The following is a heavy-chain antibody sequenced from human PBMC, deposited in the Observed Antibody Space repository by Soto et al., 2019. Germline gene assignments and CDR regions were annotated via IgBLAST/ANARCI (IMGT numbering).Heavy chain of an antibody. Sequence: PGGSLRLSCAASGFTVSSNYMSWVRQAPGKGLEWVSVIYSGGSTYYADSVKGRFTISRDNSKNTLYLQMNSLRAEDTAVYYCARDGLGYYYYGMDVWGQGTRVTVSS. J-gene: IGHJ6*02. V-gene: IGHV3-53*01. CDR3: ARDGLGYYYYGMDV. CDR1: GFTVSSNY. CDR2: IYSGGST.